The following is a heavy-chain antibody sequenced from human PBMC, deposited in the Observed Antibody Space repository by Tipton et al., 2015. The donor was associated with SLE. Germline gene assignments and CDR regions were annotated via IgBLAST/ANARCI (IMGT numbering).Heavy chain of an antibody. CDR3: ANQNWNYYF. CDR2: ITPSGST. J-gene: IGHJ4*02. V-gene: IGHV4-39*06. D-gene: IGHD1-7*01. CDR1: GGSISSSSYY. Sequence: TLSLTCTVSGGSISSSSYYWSWIRQPPGKGLEWIGEITPSGSTNCNPSLDSRVTISLDRFNNQFTLKMTSVTAADTAVYYCANQNWNYYFWGQGNLVTVSS.